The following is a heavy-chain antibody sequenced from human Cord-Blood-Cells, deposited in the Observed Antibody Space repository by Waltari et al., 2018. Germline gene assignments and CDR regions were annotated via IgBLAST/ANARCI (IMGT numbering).Heavy chain of an antibody. CDR2: MNPHIGNT. CDR3: ARVYSGSYYAFDI. V-gene: IGHV1-8*03. D-gene: IGHD1-26*01. Sequence: QVQLVQSGAEVKKPGASVKVSCKASGYTFTSYDINWVRQATGQGLEWMGWMNPHIGNTGYAKKFQGRVTITRNTSISTAYMELSSLRSEDTAVYYCARVYSGSYYAFDIWGQGTMVTVSS. J-gene: IGHJ3*02. CDR1: GYTFTSYD.